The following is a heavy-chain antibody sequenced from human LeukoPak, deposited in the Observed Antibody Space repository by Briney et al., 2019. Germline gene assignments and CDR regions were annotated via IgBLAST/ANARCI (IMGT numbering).Heavy chain of an antibody. D-gene: IGHD5-12*01. CDR2: IYYTGNT. J-gene: IGHJ4*02. Sequence: PSQTLSLTCTVSGGSIISDGDYWAWIRQPPGKGLEWIGYIYYTGNTYYNPSLTSRLTISVDTSNNQFSLNLRSLTVADTAVYYCARDRNGGYGLVDSWGQGTLVTVSS. V-gene: IGHV4-30-4*01. CDR1: GGSIISDGDY. CDR3: ARDRNGGYGLVDS.